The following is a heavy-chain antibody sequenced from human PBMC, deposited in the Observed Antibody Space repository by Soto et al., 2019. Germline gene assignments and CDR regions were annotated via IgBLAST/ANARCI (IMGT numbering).Heavy chain of an antibody. J-gene: IGHJ1*01. CDR2: ISSSSI. Sequence: GGSLRLSCAASGFTFSSYSMNWVRQAPGKGLEWISYISSSSIYYADSVKGRFTISRDNVKTSLYLQMNSLRVEDTAMYYCVRAECTSCYGFRHWGQGTLVTAPQ. CDR3: VRAECTSCYGFRH. V-gene: IGHV3-48*01. D-gene: IGHD2-2*01. CDR1: GFTFSSYS.